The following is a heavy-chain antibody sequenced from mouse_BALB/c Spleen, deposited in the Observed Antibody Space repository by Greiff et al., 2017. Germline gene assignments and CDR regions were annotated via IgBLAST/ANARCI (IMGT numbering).Heavy chain of an antibody. CDR3: ARFGGNYLYFDY. J-gene: IGHJ2*01. CDR1: GYTFTSYW. Sequence: QVQLKESGAELAKPGASVKMSCKASGYTFTSYWMHWVKQRPGQGLEWIGYINPSTGYTEYNQKFKDKATLTADKSSSTAYMQLSSLTSEDSAVYYCARFGGNYLYFDYWGQGTTLTVSS. V-gene: IGHV1-7*01. CDR2: INPSTGYT. D-gene: IGHD2-1*01.